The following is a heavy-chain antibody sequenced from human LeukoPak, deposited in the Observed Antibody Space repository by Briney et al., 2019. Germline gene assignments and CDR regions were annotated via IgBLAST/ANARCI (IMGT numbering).Heavy chain of an antibody. V-gene: IGHV3-48*03. J-gene: IGHJ4*02. CDR2: ISTSGSSV. Sequence: GGSLRLSCVASGFSFSTYEMNWVRQAPGKGLEWVAYISTSGSSVYYADSLKGRFTVSRDDAKSSLFLQVDSLTVADTAVYYCARVGREVTTGYFDDWGQGTLVAVSS. CDR1: GFSFSTYE. D-gene: IGHD2-21*02. CDR3: ARVGREVTTGYFDD.